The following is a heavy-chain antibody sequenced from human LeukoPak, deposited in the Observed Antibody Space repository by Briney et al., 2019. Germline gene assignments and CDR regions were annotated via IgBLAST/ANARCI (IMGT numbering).Heavy chain of an antibody. Sequence: GGSLRLSCAASGFTFSVAWMNWVRQAPGKGLVWVGRIKSNTDGGATDYAAPVKDRFTISRNDSEKTLYLQMNSLKTEDTAVYYCITEPPGVVFWGQGTLVTVSS. J-gene: IGHJ4*02. D-gene: IGHD7-27*01. CDR2: IKSNTDGGAT. V-gene: IGHV3-15*01. CDR1: GFTFSVAW. CDR3: ITEPPGVVF.